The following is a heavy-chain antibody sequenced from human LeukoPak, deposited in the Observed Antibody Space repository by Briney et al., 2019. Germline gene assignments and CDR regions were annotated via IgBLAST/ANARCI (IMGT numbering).Heavy chain of an antibody. CDR2: IYTSESP. CDR3: ARVSSSWYQDWYFDL. CDR1: GGSLSSYY. J-gene: IGHJ2*01. D-gene: IGHD6-13*01. Sequence: SETLSLTCTVSGGSLSSYYWSWLRQPAGKGLEWIGRIYTSESPTYNPSLKSRGTISLDTSKNQFSLKLSSVTAADTAVYYCARVSSSWYQDWYFDLWGRGTLVTVSS. V-gene: IGHV4-4*07.